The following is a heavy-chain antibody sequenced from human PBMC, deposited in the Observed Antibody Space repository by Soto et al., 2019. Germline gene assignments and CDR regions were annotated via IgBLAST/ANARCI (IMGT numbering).Heavy chain of an antibody. CDR2: IIPIFGTA. D-gene: IGHD3-22*01. J-gene: IGHJ4*02. CDR1: GGTFSSYA. Sequence: ASVKVSCKASGGTFSSYAISCVRQAPGQGLEWMGGIIPIFGTANYAQKFQGRVTITADESTSTAYMELSSLRSEDTAVYYCARVDSSGYYYYHWGQGTLVTVSS. V-gene: IGHV1-69*13. CDR3: ARVDSSGYYYYH.